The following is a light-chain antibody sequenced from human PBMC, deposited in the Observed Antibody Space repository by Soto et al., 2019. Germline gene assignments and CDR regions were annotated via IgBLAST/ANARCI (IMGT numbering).Light chain of an antibody. J-gene: IGKJ1*01. CDR1: QSVLYRSNNKNY. CDR2: WAS. CDR3: QQYLSTPQT. V-gene: IGKV4-1*01. Sequence: DIVMTQSPDSLAVSLGERATINCKSSQSVLYRSNNKNYLAWYQQKPGQPPKLLIYWASTRESGVPDRFTGSGSGTDFTLTIRSLQAEDVAVYYCQQYLSTPQTFGQGTKVEIK.